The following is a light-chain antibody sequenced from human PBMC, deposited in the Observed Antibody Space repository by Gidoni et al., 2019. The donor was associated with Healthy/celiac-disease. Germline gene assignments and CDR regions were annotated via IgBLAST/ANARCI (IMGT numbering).Light chain of an antibody. V-gene: IGLV1-40*01. CDR3: QSYDSSLSAHVV. Sequence: QSVLTQPPSVSGPPGQRVTISCTGSSSNIGAGYDVNWYQQLPGTAPKLLIYGNSNRPSGVPDRFSGSKSGTSASLAITGLQAEDEADYYCQSYDSSLSAHVVFGGGTKLTVL. CDR2: GNS. J-gene: IGLJ2*01. CDR1: SSNIGAGYD.